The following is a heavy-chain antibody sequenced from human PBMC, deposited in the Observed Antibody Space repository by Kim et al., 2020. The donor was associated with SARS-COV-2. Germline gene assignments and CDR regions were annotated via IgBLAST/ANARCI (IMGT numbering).Heavy chain of an antibody. CDR3: ARDQVGPWIQLWQPYYYYGMDV. J-gene: IGHJ6*02. CDR1: GGSISSYY. V-gene: IGHV4-4*07. Sequence: SETLSLTCTVSGGSISSYYWSWIRQPAGKGLEWIGRIYTSGSTNYNPSLKSRVTMSVDTSKNQFSLKLSSVTAADTVVYYCARDQVGPWIQLWQPYYYYGMDVWGQGTTVTVSS. D-gene: IGHD5-18*01. CDR2: IYTSGST.